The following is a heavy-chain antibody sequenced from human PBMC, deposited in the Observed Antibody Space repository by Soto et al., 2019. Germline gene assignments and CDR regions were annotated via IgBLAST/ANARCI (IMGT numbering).Heavy chain of an antibody. V-gene: IGHV3-30*18. CDR3: AKRAQSSSGWYLLEY. CDR1: GFNFSSYG. D-gene: IGHD6-19*01. J-gene: IGHJ4*02. CDR2: ISYDGSNK. Sequence: QVQLVESGGGVVQPGRSMRLSCAASGFNFSSYGMHWVRKAPGKGLEWVAVISYDGSNKYYADSVKGRFTISRDNSKNTLYLQMNSLRAEDTAVYYCAKRAQSSSGWYLLEYRGQGTLVTVSS.